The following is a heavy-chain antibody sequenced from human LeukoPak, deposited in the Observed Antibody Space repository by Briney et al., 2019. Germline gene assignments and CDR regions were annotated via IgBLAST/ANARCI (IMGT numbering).Heavy chain of an antibody. CDR1: GFALSSHW. Sequence: GGSLRLSCAASGFALSSHWMTWVRQVPGRGPEWVANVNRDGSETYYLDSVKGRFTISKDNAKNSLYLQMNSLRAQDTALYHCARNNGMGVWGQGTTVIVSS. CDR3: ARNNGMGV. J-gene: IGHJ6*02. CDR2: VNRDGSET. V-gene: IGHV3-7*03.